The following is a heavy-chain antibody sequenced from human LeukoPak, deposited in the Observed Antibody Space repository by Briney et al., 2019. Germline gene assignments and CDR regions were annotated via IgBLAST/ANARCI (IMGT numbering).Heavy chain of an antibody. D-gene: IGHD6-19*01. J-gene: IGHJ4*02. CDR3: ARDRQWPTGFGY. Sequence: GGSLRLSCAASGFTVSSNYMSWVRQAPGKGLEWVSVIYSGGSTYYADSVKGRFTISRDNSKNTLYLQMNSLRAEDTAVYYCARDRQWPTGFGYWGQGTLVTVSS. V-gene: IGHV3-66*01. CDR1: GFTVSSNY. CDR2: IYSGGST.